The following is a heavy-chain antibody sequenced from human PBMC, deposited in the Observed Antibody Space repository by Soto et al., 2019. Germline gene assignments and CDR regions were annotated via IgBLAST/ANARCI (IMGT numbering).Heavy chain of an antibody. CDR3: TRWFIYGNFDYFDY. Sequence: GGSLRLSCAASGFTFSSSWMHWVRQAPGKGLVWVSRINSDGSTTTYADSVKGRFTISRDNAKNTLYLQMNSLRAEDTAVYYCTRWFIYGNFDYFDYWGQGTQVTVSS. CDR1: GFTFSSSW. CDR2: INSDGSTT. V-gene: IGHV3-74*01. D-gene: IGHD3-10*01. J-gene: IGHJ4*02.